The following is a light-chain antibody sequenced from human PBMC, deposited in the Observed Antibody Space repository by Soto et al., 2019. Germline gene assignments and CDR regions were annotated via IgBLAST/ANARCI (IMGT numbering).Light chain of an antibody. V-gene: IGKV3-20*01. CDR3: QRYGSSRT. CDR1: QSVSSSY. J-gene: IGKJ1*01. CDR2: GAS. Sequence: EIVLTQSPGTLSLSPGDRATLSCRASQSVSSSYLAWYQQKPGQAPRLLIYGASSRATGIPDRFSGSWSGKDFTLTISRLEPEDFAVYYCQRYGSSRTFGQGTKVEIK.